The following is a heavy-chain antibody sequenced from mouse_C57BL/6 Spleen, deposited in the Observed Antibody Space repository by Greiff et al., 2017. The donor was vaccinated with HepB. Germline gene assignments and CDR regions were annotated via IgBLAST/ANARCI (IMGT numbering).Heavy chain of an antibody. CDR3: ARYYSTFYAMDY. CDR1: GFTFSSYA. CDR2: ISDGGSYT. D-gene: IGHD2-5*01. J-gene: IGHJ4*01. Sequence: EVQRVESGGGLVKPGGSLKLSCAASGFTFSSYAMSWVRQTPEKRLEWVATISDGGSYTYYPDNVKGRVTISRDNAKNNLYLQMSHLKSEDTAMYYCARYYSTFYAMDYWGQGTSVTVSS. V-gene: IGHV5-4*01.